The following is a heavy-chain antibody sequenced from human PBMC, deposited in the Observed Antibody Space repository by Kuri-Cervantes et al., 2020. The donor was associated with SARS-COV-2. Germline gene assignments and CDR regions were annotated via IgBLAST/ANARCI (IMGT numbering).Heavy chain of an antibody. Sequence: SLKIYCAASGFTFVGYGMSWVRQATGKGVEWVSGINWNGGSTGYAEYVKGRFTISRDNAKNFLYLQMHSLRAEDTAVYYCARDAVYGDYDTTHFDDWGQGTPVTVSS. CDR2: INWNGGST. CDR3: ARDAVYGDYDTTHFDD. D-gene: IGHD4-17*01. J-gene: IGHJ4*02. CDR1: GFTFVGYG. V-gene: IGHV3-20*04.